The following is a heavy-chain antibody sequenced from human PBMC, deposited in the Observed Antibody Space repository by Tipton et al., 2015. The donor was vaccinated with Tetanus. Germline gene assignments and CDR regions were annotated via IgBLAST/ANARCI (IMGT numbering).Heavy chain of an antibody. CDR2: ISYDGSNK. V-gene: IGHV3-30-3*01. D-gene: IGHD4-23*01. J-gene: IGHJ5*02. Sequence: SLRLSCAASGFTFSSYAMHWVRQAPGKGLEWVAVISYDGSNKYYADSMKGRFTISRDNSKNTLYLQMNSLRAEDTAVYYCARAMYGGNSNWFDPWGQGTLVTVSS. CDR1: GFTFSSYA. CDR3: ARAMYGGNSNWFDP.